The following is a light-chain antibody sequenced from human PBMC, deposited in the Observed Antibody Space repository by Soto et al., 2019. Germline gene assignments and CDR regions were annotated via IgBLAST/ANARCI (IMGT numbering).Light chain of an antibody. CDR2: AAS. J-gene: IGKJ5*01. CDR3: QQTYSSPTT. CDR1: QSISSY. V-gene: IGKV1-39*01. Sequence: DTQMNQSPSSLSASLGDSIPITCRASQSISSYLNWYQQKVGKAPKLLISAASILQSGVPSRFSGIGSGTDVTLTISNLPPEDVAGYYCQQTYSSPTTFGQGTRLEIK.